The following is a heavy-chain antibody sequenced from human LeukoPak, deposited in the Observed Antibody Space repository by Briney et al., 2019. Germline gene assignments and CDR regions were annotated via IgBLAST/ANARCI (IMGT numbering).Heavy chain of an antibody. V-gene: IGHV1-18*04. D-gene: IGHD1-26*01. CDR2: ISAYNGNT. CDR1: GYTFNDYY. Sequence: ASVKVSCKASGYTFNDYYIHWVRQAPGQGLEWMGWISAYNGNTNYAQKLQGRVTMTTDTSTSTAYMELRSLRSDDTAVYYCARVPGSLNAFDIWGQGTMVTVSS. CDR3: ARVPGSLNAFDI. J-gene: IGHJ3*02.